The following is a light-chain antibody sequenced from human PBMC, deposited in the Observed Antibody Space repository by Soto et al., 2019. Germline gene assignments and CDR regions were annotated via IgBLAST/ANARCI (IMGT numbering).Light chain of an antibody. CDR3: IPDINYPWT. CDR1: QGIGNA. CDR2: GAS. J-gene: IGKJ1*01. V-gene: IGKV1-6*01. Sequence: AIQMTQSPSSLSASVGDRVTISCRASQGIGNALGWYQQKPGKPPKALIYGASNLQSGVPPRFRGSGSGTDFTPAISSLQPEESATHYCIPDINYPWTLRQGTKVDIK.